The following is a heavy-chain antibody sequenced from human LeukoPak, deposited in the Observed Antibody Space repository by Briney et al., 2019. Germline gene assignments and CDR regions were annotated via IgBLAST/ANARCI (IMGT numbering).Heavy chain of an antibody. CDR3: ARENSYIWTGLRPDFDY. CDR2: ISSSGSII. J-gene: IGHJ4*02. D-gene: IGHD3-9*01. CDR1: GFTFRSSE. V-gene: IGHV3-48*03. Sequence: GGSLRLSCAAPGFTFRSSEMTWVRQAPGKGLGWVSYISSSGSIIYFADSVKGRFPISRDNAKNSLYLQKNSLRAEDTAVYYCARENSYIWTGLRPDFDYWGQGTLVTVSS.